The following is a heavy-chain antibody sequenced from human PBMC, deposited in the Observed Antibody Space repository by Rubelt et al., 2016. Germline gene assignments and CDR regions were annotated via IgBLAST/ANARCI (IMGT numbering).Heavy chain of an antibody. Sequence: QVQLQQWGAGLLKPSETLSLTCAVYGGSFSGYYWSWIRQPPGKGLEWIGEINHSGSTNYNPSLKSRVTISVDTSKNQFSLKLSSVTAADTAVYYCARTYYDILTGYTGDFDYWGQGTLVTVSS. CDR3: ARTYYDILTGYTGDFDY. CDR2: INHSGST. D-gene: IGHD3-9*01. V-gene: IGHV4-34*01. J-gene: IGHJ4*02. CDR1: GGSFSGYY.